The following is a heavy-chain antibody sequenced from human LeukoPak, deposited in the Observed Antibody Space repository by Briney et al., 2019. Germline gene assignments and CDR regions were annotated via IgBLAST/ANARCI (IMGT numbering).Heavy chain of an antibody. V-gene: IGHV3-23*01. CDR1: GFTFSSYA. CDR3: ARDAGYYGSGFSYYYYMDV. J-gene: IGHJ6*03. D-gene: IGHD3-10*01. Sequence: GGSLRLSCAASGFTFSSYAMSWVRQAPGKGLEWVSGVSGSGGNTNYADSVKGRFTISRDNSKNTVYLQMNSLRAEDTAIYYCARDAGYYGSGFSYYYYMDVWGKGTTVTVSS. CDR2: VSGSGGNT.